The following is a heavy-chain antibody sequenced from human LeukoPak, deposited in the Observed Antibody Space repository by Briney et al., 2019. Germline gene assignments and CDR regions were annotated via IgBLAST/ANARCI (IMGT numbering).Heavy chain of an antibody. D-gene: IGHD3-10*01. V-gene: IGHV1-18*01. CDR2: ISINNGDT. CDR3: ARTGTGLFDF. CDR1: GYTFTRYG. Sequence: ASVKVSCKASGYTFTRYGISWVRQAPGQGLEWMGWISINNGDTDYAQKLQGRVTMTTDTSTNTAYTELRSLKSDDTAVYYCARTGTGLFDFWGQGTLVTVSS. J-gene: IGHJ4*02.